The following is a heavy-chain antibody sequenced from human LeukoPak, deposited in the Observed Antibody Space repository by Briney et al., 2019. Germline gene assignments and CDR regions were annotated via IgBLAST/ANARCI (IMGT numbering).Heavy chain of an antibody. J-gene: IGHJ4*02. CDR2: ITGSSTFI. CDR1: GFTFDDYA. D-gene: IGHD6-19*01. Sequence: GGSLRLSCAASGFTFDDYAMHWVRQAPGKGLEWVSTITGSSTFISYAESVKGRFTISRDNARNSLYLQMHSLRAEDTAIYYCARRDRAVAGGEDYFFDSWGQGAPVTVSS. V-gene: IGHV3-21*01. CDR3: ARRDRAVAGGEDYFFDS.